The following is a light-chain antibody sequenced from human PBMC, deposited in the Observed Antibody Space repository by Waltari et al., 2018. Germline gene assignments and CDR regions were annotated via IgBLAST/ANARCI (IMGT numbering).Light chain of an antibody. CDR3: QNHERLPAT. CDR1: PSVSKY. Sequence: EVVLTQSPGTLSLSPGERATLSCRASPSVSKYLAWYQQRPGQASRLLIYAASTRATGIPYRFSGSGSGTDFSLTISRLEPEDFAVYYCQNHERLPATFGQGTKVEIK. J-gene: IGKJ1*01. CDR2: AAS. V-gene: IGKV3-20*01.